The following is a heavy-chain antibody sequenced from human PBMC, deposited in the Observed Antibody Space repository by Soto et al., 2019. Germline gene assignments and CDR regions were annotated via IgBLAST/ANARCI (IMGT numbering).Heavy chain of an antibody. V-gene: IGHV4-59*12. CDR2: IYYSGST. J-gene: IGHJ5*01. CDR1: GGSISSYY. CDR3: AKDLPGELLPTCFDS. Sequence: SETLSLTCTVSGGSISSYYWSWIRQPPGKGLEWIGYIYYSGSTNYNPSLKSRVTISVDTSKNQFSLKLSSVTAEDTAVYYCAKDLPGELLPTCFDSWGQGTLVTVSS. D-gene: IGHD1-26*01.